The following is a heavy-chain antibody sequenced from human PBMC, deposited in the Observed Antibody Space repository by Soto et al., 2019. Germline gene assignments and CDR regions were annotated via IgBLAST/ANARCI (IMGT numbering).Heavy chain of an antibody. V-gene: IGHV3-72*01. CDR1: GFTFSDSY. Sequence: TGGFLRLSWPASGFTFSDSYMDLVRQAPGKGLDWVGRVRNKANSYTTEYAASVKGRFTVSRDDSKNSLYLQMNSLKTEDTAVYYCVKGHLALDNWGPGILVTV. CDR3: VKGHLALDN. CDR2: VRNKANSYTT. J-gene: IGHJ4*02.